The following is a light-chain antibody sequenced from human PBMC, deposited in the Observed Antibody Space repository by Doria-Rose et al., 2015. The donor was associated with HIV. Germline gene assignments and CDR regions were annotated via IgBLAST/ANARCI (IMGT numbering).Light chain of an antibody. CDR1: QCVKSSY. V-gene: IGKV3-20*01. CDR3: QQYGTSRGT. J-gene: IGKJ5*01. CDR2: DAS. Sequence: EIVLRQSPGTLSLSPGERATLSCRASQCVKSSYLAWYQQKPGQAPRLLIYDASTRATGIPDRFSGSGSGTDFTLTISRLEHEDVAVYYCQQYGTSRGTFGQGTRLEIK.